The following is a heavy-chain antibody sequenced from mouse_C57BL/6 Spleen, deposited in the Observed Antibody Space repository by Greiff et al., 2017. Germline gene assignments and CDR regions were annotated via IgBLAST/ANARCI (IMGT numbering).Heavy chain of an antibody. D-gene: IGHD1-1*01. CDR2: ISGGGGNT. V-gene: IGHV5-9*01. CDR1: GFTFSSYT. CDR3: ARHPYYYGGWYFDV. J-gene: IGHJ1*03. Sequence: EVQLVESGGGLVKPGGSLKLSCAASGFTFSSYTMSWVRQTPEKRLEWVATISGGGGNTYYPASVKGRFTISRDNAKNTLYLQMRSLRSEDTALYYCARHPYYYGGWYFDVWGTGTTVTVSS.